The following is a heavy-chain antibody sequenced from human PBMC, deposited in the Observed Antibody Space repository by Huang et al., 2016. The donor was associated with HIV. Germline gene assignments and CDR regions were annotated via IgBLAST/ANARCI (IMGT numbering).Heavy chain of an antibody. V-gene: IGHV1-46*03. CDR2: INSIGGST. CDR3: ARERRGFGMDV. Sequence: QVQLVQSGAEVKKPGASVRVSCKASGYTFTSYYMDWVRQAPGQGLEWIGIINSIGGSTTYAQKFQGRVTMTRDTSTSTVYMELSNLRSEDTAVYYCARERRGFGMDVWGKGTTVTVSS. J-gene: IGHJ6*04. CDR1: GYTFTSYY.